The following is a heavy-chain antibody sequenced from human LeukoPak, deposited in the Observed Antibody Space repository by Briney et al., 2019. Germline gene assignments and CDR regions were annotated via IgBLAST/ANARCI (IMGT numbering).Heavy chain of an antibody. D-gene: IGHD3-16*02. Sequence: GGSLTLSCAASGFTFSTYTMNWVRQAPGKGLEWIAYISGPAISYADSVEGRFTISRDNAKNSLYLQMNSLRDEDTAVYYCARDYRYYFDYWGQGTLVTVSS. CDR1: GFTFSTYT. CDR3: ARDYRYYFDY. V-gene: IGHV3-48*02. CDR2: ISGPAI. J-gene: IGHJ4*02.